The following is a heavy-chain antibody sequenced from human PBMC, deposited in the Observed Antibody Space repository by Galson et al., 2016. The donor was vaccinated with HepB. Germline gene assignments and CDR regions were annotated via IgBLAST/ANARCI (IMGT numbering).Heavy chain of an antibody. CDR2: IYSGGSS. CDR3: AKERSSGINYYYAIDV. CDR1: GGSITDYY. V-gene: IGHV4-59*01. Sequence: SETLSLTCAVSGGSITDYYWTWVRQPPGKGLEWIGYIYSGGSSNYSPSLKSRVPISLDTSKNQFSLTLNPVTAADTAVYYCAKERSSGINYYYAIDVWGPGTTVTVSS. J-gene: IGHJ6*02. D-gene: IGHD3-22*01.